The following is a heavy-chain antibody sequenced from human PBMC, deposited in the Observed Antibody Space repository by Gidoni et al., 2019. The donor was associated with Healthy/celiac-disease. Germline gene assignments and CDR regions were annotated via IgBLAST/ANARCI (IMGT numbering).Heavy chain of an antibody. J-gene: IGHJ6*02. Sequence: EVHLVGSGGGLVKPGGSLRLSCAASGFTFSNAWMSWVRQAPGKGLEWVGSIKSKTDGGTTDYAAPVKGRFTISRDDSKNTLYLQMNSLKTEDTAVYYCTTVGSSDNWYPTRDVWGQGTTVTVSS. CDR3: TTVGSSDNWYPTRDV. CDR2: IKSKTDGGTT. V-gene: IGHV3-15*01. D-gene: IGHD1-1*01. CDR1: GFTFSNAW.